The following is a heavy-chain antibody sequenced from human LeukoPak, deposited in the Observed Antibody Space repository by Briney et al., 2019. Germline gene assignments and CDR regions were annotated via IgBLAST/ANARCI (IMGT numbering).Heavy chain of an antibody. J-gene: IGHJ4*02. CDR3: AITPRRIAAAGGDY. V-gene: IGHV3-21*01. Sequence: GGSLRLSCAASGFTFSSYSMNWVRQAPGKGLEWVSSISSSSSYIYYADSVKGRFTISRDNAKNSLYLQMNSLRAEDTAVYYCAITPRRIAAAGGDYWGQGTLVTVSS. D-gene: IGHD6-25*01. CDR2: ISSSSSYI. CDR1: GFTFSSYS.